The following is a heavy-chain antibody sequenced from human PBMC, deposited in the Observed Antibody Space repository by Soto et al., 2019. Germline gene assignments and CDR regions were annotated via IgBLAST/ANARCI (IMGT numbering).Heavy chain of an antibody. Sequence: QVQLQQRGAGLLKPSETLSLTCAVYGGSFSGYFWSWIRQPPGKGLEWSGEINHKGSTNYNPSLKRRVTISVETSKNQFSLKLNSVTAADTAVYYCARGSRVKIPAASGRDYYYQCLDVWGQGTAVTVSS. CDR3: ARGSRVKIPAASGRDYYYQCLDV. CDR1: GGSFSGYF. J-gene: IGHJ6*02. V-gene: IGHV4-34*01. CDR2: INHKGST. D-gene: IGHD6-25*01.